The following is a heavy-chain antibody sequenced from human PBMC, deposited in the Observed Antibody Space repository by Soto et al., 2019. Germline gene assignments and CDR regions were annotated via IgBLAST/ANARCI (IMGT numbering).Heavy chain of an antibody. CDR3: ASGYSSGLIFDY. J-gene: IGHJ4*02. CDR2: INPSGGST. V-gene: IGHV1-46*01. CDR1: GYTFTSYY. Sequence: QVQLVQSGAEVKKPGASVKVSCKASGYTFTSYYMHWVRQAPGQGLEWMGIINPSGGSTSYAQKFQVRVTMTRDTSTSTVYMELSSLRSEDTAVYYCASGYSSGLIFDYLGQGTLVTVSS. D-gene: IGHD6-19*01.